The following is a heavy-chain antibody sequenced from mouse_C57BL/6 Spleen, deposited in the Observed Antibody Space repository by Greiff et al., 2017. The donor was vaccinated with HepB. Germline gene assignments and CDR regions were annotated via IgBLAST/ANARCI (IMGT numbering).Heavy chain of an antibody. CDR3: TATDYYAMDY. Sequence: QVQLQQSGAELVRPGASVTLSCKASGYTFTDYDMHWVKQTPVHGLEWIGAIDPETGGTAYNQKFKGKAILTADKSSSTAYMELRSLTSEDSAVYYCTATDYYAMDYWGQGTSVTVSS. D-gene: IGHD1-1*01. CDR1: GYTFTDYD. V-gene: IGHV1-15*01. J-gene: IGHJ4*01. CDR2: IDPETGGT.